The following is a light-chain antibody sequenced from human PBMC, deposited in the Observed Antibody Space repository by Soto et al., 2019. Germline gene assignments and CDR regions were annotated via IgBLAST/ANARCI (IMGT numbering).Light chain of an antibody. J-gene: IGKJ2*01. CDR2: GRS. V-gene: IGKV3-20*01. Sequence: EIVLTQSPGPLSLSPGNSAALSCRASQSVTGDKVAWYQQRPGQAPRLLIYGRSTRATDIPARFRGSGSGTDYTLTINRLEPEAFALYYCQQYGNSPFTFGQGTKLEI. CDR3: QQYGNSPFT. CDR1: QSVTGDK.